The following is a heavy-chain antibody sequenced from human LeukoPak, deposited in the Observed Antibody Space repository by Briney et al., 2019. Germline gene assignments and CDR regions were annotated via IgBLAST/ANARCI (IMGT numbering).Heavy chain of an antibody. J-gene: IGHJ6*03. V-gene: IGHV1-69*05. Sequence: SVKVSCKASGGTFSSYAISWVRQAPGQGLEWMGVIIPIFGTANYAQKFQGRVTITTDESTSTAYMELSSLRSEDTAVYYCARALYCGGDCYSGGFYYYYYYMDVWGKGTTVTVSS. CDR1: GGTFSSYA. CDR3: ARALYCGGDCYSGGFYYYYYYMDV. CDR2: IIPIFGTA. D-gene: IGHD2-21*02.